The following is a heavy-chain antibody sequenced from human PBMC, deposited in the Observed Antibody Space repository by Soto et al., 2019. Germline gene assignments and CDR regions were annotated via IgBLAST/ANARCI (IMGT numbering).Heavy chain of an antibody. CDR1: GYTFTSYY. CDR3: ARDFTRFSGRCPLDTCHYYYLKDV. Sequence: ASVKVSCKASGYTFTSYYMHWVRQAPGQGLEWMGIINPSGGSTSYAQKFQGRVTMTRDTSTGTVYMELSSLRSEDTAVYYCARDFTRFSGRCPLDTCHYYYLKDVWGQGTTVTVSS. V-gene: IGHV1-46*01. D-gene: IGHD3-10*01. CDR2: INPSGGST. J-gene: IGHJ6*02.